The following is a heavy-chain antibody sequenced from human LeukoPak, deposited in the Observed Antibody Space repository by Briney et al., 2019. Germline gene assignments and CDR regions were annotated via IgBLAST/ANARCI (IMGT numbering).Heavy chain of an antibody. J-gene: IGHJ4*02. CDR1: GGSISSYY. V-gene: IGHV4-59*01. D-gene: IGHD5-24*01. CDR3: AREIRDGYNSAYFDY. CDR2: IYYSGST. Sequence: SETLSLTCTVSGGSISSYYWSWIRQPPGKGLEWIGYIYYSGSTNYNPSLKSRVTISVDTSKNQFSLKLSSVTAADTAVYNCAREIRDGYNSAYFDYWGQGTLVTVSS.